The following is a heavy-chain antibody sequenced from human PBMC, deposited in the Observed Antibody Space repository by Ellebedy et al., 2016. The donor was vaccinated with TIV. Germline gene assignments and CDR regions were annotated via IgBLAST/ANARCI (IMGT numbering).Heavy chain of an antibody. CDR2: ISSSSSYT. V-gene: IGHV3-11*06. J-gene: IGHJ6*02. CDR1: GFTFSDYY. CDR3: AREYYYGMDV. Sequence: GESLKISCAASGFTFSDYYMSWIRQAPGKGLEWVSYISSSSSYTNYADSVKGRFTISRDNAKNYLYLQMNSLRAEETAVYYCAREYYYGMDVWGQGTTVTVSS.